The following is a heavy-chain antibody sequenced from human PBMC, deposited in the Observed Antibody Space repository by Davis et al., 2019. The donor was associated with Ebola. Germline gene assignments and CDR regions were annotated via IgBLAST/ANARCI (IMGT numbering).Heavy chain of an antibody. CDR3: ARDRGTAGHSYGMDV. Sequence: GGSLRLSCSASGFTFSTYYAMHWVRQAPGKGLEYVSAISSDGGSTYYADSVKGRFTISRDNAKNSLYLQMNSLRAEDTAVYYCARDRGTAGHSYGMDVWGQGTTVTVSS. J-gene: IGHJ6*02. CDR1: GFTFSTYYA. D-gene: IGHD6-13*01. CDR2: ISSDGGST. V-gene: IGHV3-64*04.